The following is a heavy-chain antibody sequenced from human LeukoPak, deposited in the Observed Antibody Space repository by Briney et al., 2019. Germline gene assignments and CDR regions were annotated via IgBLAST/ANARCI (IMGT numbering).Heavy chain of an antibody. V-gene: IGHV1-2*02. CDR1: GYTFTGYF. Sequence: ASVKVSCKASGYTFTGYFMHWVRQAPGQGLEWMGWINPHSGGTDNAQNFQGRVTMTRDTSINTAYMELTGMTSDDTAVYFCARGGGTSGPELDYWGQGTLVTVSS. D-gene: IGHD3-3*01. CDR3: ARGGGTSGPELDY. CDR2: INPHSGGT. J-gene: IGHJ4*02.